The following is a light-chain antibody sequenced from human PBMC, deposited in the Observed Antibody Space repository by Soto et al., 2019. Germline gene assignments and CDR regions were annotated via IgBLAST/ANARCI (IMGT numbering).Light chain of an antibody. V-gene: IGKV3-11*01. Sequence: EIVLSGSRVTLSWSPGERATLSCRASQSVSSYLLWYQQKPGQAPRLLIYDASDRATGIPARFSGSGSQTDFTLPISSVEPADFAVYYCELRINWPLAFGQGTRLEIK. CDR2: DAS. CDR3: ELRINWPLA. CDR1: QSVSSY. J-gene: IGKJ5*01.